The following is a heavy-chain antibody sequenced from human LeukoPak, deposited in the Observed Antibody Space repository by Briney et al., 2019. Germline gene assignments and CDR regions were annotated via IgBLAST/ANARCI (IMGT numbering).Heavy chain of an antibody. J-gene: IGHJ5*02. CDR2: ICGSGEST. Sequence: PGGSLRLSCADSGVSVSIYVMTSVRQAPGKRLEWVSMICGSGESTTYAGSVKGRFTVSRDNSQNTLYLQMDSLRGDDTALYYCAKDVWGPTAMKNNWFDPWGQGTLVTVS. D-gene: IGHD3-16*01. CDR1: GVSVSIYV. CDR3: AKDVWGPTAMKNNWFDP. V-gene: IGHV3-23*01.